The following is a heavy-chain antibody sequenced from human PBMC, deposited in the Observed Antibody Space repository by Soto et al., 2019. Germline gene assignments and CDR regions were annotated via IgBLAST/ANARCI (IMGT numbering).Heavy chain of an antibody. CDR2: IHPSGGDT. CDR1: GYTSTKYY. D-gene: IGHD2-21*01. J-gene: IGHJ6*02. Sequence: QVQLVQSGAEVMKPGASVKVSCKASGYTSTKYYIHWVRQAPGQGLEWMGRIHPSGGDTTYAQDFXXRVTMTRDTSTSTVYMDLSSLRSEDTAVYYCTSRLEGDCGVWGQGTTVTVS. V-gene: IGHV1-46*03. CDR3: TSRLEGDCGV.